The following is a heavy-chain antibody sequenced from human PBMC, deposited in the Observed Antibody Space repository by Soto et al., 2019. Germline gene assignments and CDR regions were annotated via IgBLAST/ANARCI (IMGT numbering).Heavy chain of an antibody. CDR2: IVPIVDTA. CDR1: GGTFSSYA. CDR3: ARAGYGDDAFDI. Sequence: SVKVSCKTSGGTFSSYAISWARPAPGQGLEWMGGIVPIVDTATYAQKFQGWVTMTRDTSISTAYMELSRLRSDDTAVYYCARAGYGDDAFDIWGQGTMVTVSS. D-gene: IGHD4-17*01. V-gene: IGHV1-69*05. J-gene: IGHJ3*02.